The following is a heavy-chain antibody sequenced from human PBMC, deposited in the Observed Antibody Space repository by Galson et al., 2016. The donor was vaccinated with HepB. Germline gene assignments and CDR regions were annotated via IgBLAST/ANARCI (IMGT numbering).Heavy chain of an antibody. Sequence: PALVKPTQTLTLTCTVSGLSLSTHGVGVGWIRQPPGKALEWLGLIYWDAVNRYSPSLRNRLTITKDTSKNQVVLTMTNKDTVDTATYFCVHIRRDGYKQVQSALDYWGQGILVTVSS. CDR2: IYWDAVN. D-gene: IGHD5-24*01. J-gene: IGHJ4*02. V-gene: IGHV2-5*02. CDR1: GLSLSTHGVG. CDR3: VHIRRDGYKQVQSALDY.